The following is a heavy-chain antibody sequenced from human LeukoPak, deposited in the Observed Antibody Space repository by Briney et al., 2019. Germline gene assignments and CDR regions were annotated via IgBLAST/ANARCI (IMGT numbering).Heavy chain of an antibody. D-gene: IGHD3-22*01. CDR3: ARDSSGYYYDY. CDR1: GGSISSYY. V-gene: IGHV4-59*01. CDR2: IYYGGST. Sequence: SETLSLTCTVSGGSISSYYWSWIRQPPGKGLEWNGYIYYGGSTNYNPSLKSRVTISVDASKNQFSLKLSSVTAADTAVYYCARDSSGYYYDYWGQGTLVTVSS. J-gene: IGHJ4*02.